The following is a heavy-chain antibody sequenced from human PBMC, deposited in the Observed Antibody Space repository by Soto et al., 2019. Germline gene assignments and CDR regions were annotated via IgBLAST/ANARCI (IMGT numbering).Heavy chain of an antibody. CDR3: ARDHSGGYCSGGSCHFYYGRDV. V-gene: IGHV3-33*01. Sequence: QVQLVESGGGVVQPGRSLRLSCAASGFTFSSYGMHWVRQAPGKGLEWVAVIWYDGSNKYYADSVKGRFTISRDNSKNTRYLKMNSLRAEDTAVYYCARDHSGGYCSGGSCHFYYGRDVWGQGTTVTVSS. CDR2: IWYDGSNK. J-gene: IGHJ6*02. D-gene: IGHD2-15*01. CDR1: GFTFSSYG.